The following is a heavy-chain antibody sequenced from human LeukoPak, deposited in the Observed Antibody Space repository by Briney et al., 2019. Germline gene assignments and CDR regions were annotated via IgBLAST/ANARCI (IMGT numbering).Heavy chain of an antibody. V-gene: IGHV3-21*01. CDR3: ARNQAGYYQSPLYYFDY. D-gene: IGHD3-9*01. J-gene: IGHJ4*02. Sequence: PGGSLRLSCAASGFTFSNYNMNWLRQAPGKGLEWVSSISRSSSYIYYADSVRGRFTISRDNAKNSLYLQMNSLRAEDTAVYYCARNQAGYYQSPLYYFDYWAREPWSPSPQ. CDR2: ISRSSSYI. CDR1: GFTFSNYN.